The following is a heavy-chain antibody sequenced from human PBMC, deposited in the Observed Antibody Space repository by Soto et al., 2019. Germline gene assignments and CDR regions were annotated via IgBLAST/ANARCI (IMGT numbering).Heavy chain of an antibody. J-gene: IGHJ6*03. V-gene: IGHV4-59*08. CDR1: GGSISSYY. CDR3: ARQYPPPTTTRTQPYYYYYYMDV. Sequence: SETLSLTCTVSGGSISSYYWSWIRQPPGKGLEWIGYIYYSGSTNYNPSLKSRVTISVDTSKNQFSLKLSSVTAADTAVYYCARQYPPPTTTRTQPYYYYYYMDVWGKGTTVTVSS. CDR2: IYYSGST. D-gene: IGHD2-2*01.